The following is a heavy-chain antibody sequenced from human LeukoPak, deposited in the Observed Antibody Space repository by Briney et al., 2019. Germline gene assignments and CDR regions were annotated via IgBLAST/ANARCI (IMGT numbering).Heavy chain of an antibody. J-gene: IGHJ4*02. CDR3: ARDHPYYYDSSGYYEY. D-gene: IGHD3-22*01. V-gene: IGHV1-69*13. CDR1: GGTFSSYA. CDR2: IIPIFGTA. Sequence: ASVKVSCKASGGTFSSYAISWVRKAPGQGLEWMGGIIPIFGTANYAQKFQGRVTITADESTSTAYMELSSLRSEDTAVYYCARDHPYYYDSSGYYEYWGQGTLVTVSS.